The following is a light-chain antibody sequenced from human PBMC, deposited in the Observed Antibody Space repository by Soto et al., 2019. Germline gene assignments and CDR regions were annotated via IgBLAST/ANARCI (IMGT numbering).Light chain of an antibody. Sequence: QSVLTQPPSATGTPGQTVTVSCSGRGSGIGGNTVSWYQQLPGTAPRLLIHSNDRRPSGVPDRFSGSKSAASASLAISGLQSEDEADYYCATWDDSLDGPVFGGGTQLTVL. CDR2: SND. CDR1: GSGIGGNT. V-gene: IGLV1-44*01. CDR3: ATWDDSLDGPV. J-gene: IGLJ3*02.